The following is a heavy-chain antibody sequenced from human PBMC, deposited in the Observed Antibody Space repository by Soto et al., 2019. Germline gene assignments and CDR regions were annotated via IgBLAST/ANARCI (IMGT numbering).Heavy chain of an antibody. CDR3: ARGAMIVVPIMPGYYYGMDV. V-gene: IGHV1-18*01. CDR1: GYTFTSYG. CDR2: ISAYNGNT. Sequence: VSVKVSCKASGYTFTSYGISWVRQAPGQGLEWMGWISAYNGNTNYAQKLQGRVTMTTDTSTSTAYMELRSLRSDDTAVYYCARGAMIVVPIMPGYYYGMDVWGQGTTVTVSS. D-gene: IGHD3-22*01. J-gene: IGHJ6*02.